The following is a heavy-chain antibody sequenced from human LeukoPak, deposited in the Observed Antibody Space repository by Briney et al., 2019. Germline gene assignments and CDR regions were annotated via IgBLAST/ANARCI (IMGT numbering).Heavy chain of an antibody. CDR2: IRSKAYGGTT. CDR1: GFTFGDYA. J-gene: IGHJ4*02. D-gene: IGHD3-22*01. CDR3: TRAWSVMTYYYDSSGYYYFDY. V-gene: IGHV3-49*04. Sequence: GGSLRLSCTASGFTFGDYAMSWVRQAPGKGLEWVGFIRSKAYGGTTEYAASVKGRFTISRDDSKSIAYLQMNSLKTEDTAAYYCTRAWSVMTYYYDSSGYYYFDYWGQGTLVTVSS.